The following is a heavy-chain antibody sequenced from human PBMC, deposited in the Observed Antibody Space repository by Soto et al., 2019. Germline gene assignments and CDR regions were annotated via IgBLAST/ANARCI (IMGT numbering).Heavy chain of an antibody. D-gene: IGHD6-6*01. CDR3: ARGRPGYSSSSDY. J-gene: IGHJ4*02. CDR1: GGSISSYY. CDR2: IYYSGST. V-gene: IGHV4-59*01. Sequence: SETLSLTCTVSGGSISSYYWSWIRQPPGKGLEWIGYIYYSGSTNYNPSLKSRVTISVDTSKNQFSLKLSSVTAADTAVYHCARGRPGYSSSSDYWGQGTLVTVSS.